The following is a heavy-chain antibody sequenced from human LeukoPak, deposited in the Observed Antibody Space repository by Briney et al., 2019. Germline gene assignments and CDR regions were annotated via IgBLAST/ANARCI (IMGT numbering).Heavy chain of an antibody. Sequence: PGGSLRLSCAASGFTFSSYWMHWVRQAPGKGLEWVSRINSDGSSTSYADSVKGRFTISRDNAKNTLYLQMNSLRAEDTAVYYCARARSSGWLGWFDPWGQGTLVTVSS. CDR2: INSDGSST. CDR3: ARARSSGWLGWFDP. J-gene: IGHJ5*02. CDR1: GFTFSSYW. D-gene: IGHD6-19*01. V-gene: IGHV3-74*01.